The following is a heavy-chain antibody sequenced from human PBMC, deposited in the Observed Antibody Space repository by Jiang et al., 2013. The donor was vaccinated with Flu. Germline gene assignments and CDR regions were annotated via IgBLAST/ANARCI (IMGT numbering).Heavy chain of an antibody. V-gene: IGHV4-39*07. J-gene: IGHJ5*02. CDR2: IYYSGST. CDR1: GGSISSSSYY. Sequence: LLKPSETLSLTCTVSGGSISSSSYYWGWIRQPPGKGLEWIGSIYYSGSTYYNPSLKSRVTMSVDASKNQFSLKLSSVSAADTAIYYCARLAATRSTWFDPWGQGTLVTVSS. D-gene: IGHD6-13*01. CDR3: ARLAATRSTWFDP.